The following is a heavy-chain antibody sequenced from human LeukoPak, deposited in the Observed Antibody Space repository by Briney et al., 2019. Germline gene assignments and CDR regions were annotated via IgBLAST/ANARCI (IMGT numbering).Heavy chain of an antibody. CDR1: GFTFSSYA. CDR2: ISGSGSTT. V-gene: IGHV3-23*01. Sequence: GGSLRLSCAVSGFTFSSYAMGWARQAPGKGLEWVSTISGSGSTTYYADSVKGRFTISRDNSKNTLYLQMNSLRAEDTAVYYCARDLLFTPIVVVFRYYYGMDVWGQGTTVTVSS. D-gene: IGHD3-22*01. J-gene: IGHJ6*02. CDR3: ARDLLFTPIVVVFRYYYGMDV.